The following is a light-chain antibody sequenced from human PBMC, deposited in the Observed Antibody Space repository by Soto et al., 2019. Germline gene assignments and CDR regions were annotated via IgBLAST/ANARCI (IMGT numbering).Light chain of an antibody. V-gene: IGLV2-8*01. CDR1: SSDSGGYNY. Sequence: QSALTQPPSASGSPGQSVTISCTGTSSDSGGYNYISWYQHHPGKAPKLMIYEVSQRPSGVPDRFSGSKSGNTASLTVSGLQAEDEADYYCSSYAGSNNRGVFGSGTKLTVL. CDR3: SSYAGSNNRGV. J-gene: IGLJ1*01. CDR2: EVS.